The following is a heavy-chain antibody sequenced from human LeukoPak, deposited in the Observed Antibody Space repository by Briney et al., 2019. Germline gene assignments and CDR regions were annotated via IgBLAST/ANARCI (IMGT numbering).Heavy chain of an antibody. J-gene: IGHJ4*02. V-gene: IGHV4-34*01. D-gene: IGHD3-10*01. CDR2: IYHSGST. Sequence: KSSETLSLTCAVYGGSFSDYYWSWIRQPPGKGLEWIGEIYHSGSTNYNPSLKSRVTISVDKSKNQFSLKLSSVTAADTAVYYCASTNMVRGVPPPDYWGQGTLVTVSS. CDR3: ASTNMVRGVPPPDY. CDR1: GGSFSDYY.